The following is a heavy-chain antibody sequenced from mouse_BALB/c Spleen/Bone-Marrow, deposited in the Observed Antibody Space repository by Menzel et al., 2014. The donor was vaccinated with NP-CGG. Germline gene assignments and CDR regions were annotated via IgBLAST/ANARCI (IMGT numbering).Heavy chain of an antibody. CDR2: IDPENGDT. J-gene: IGHJ4*01. Sequence: VQLQQSGAELVRSGASVRLSCTASGFNIKDYYIHWVKQRPKQGLEWIGWIDPENGDTEYAPKFQDKATVTADTSSNTAYLQLSSLESEDNAVYDGNANYGNYDPMDYWGPGTSVTVSS. V-gene: IGHV14-4*02. CDR1: GFNIKDYY. D-gene: IGHD2-1*01. CDR3: NANYGNYDPMDY.